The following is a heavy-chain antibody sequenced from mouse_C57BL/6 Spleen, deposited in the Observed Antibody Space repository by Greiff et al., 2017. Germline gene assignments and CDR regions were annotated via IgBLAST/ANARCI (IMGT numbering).Heavy chain of an antibody. CDR2: ISNLAYSI. CDR3: ARDWDVGYFDV. D-gene: IGHD4-1*01. V-gene: IGHV5-15*01. J-gene: IGHJ1*03. Sequence: EVMLVESGGGLVQPGGSLKLSCAASGFTFSDYGMAWVRQAPRKGPEWVAFISNLAYSIYYADTVTGRFTISRENAKNTLYLEMSSLRSEDTAMYYCARDWDVGYFDVWGTGTTVTVSS. CDR1: GFTFSDYG.